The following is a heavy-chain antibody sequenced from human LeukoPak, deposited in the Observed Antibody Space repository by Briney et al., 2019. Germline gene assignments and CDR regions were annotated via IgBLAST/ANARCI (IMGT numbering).Heavy chain of an antibody. J-gene: IGHJ4*02. D-gene: IGHD4-23*01. Sequence: PSETLSLICTVSGGSIISGTSFWGWIRQPPGKGLEWIGSIYYTGYTYDSPALKSRVTLSIDTSKNQFSLMMRSVTAADTAVYYCARGCNSDSPEFDHWGQGTLVSVSS. CDR1: GGSIISGTSF. CDR2: IYYTGYT. V-gene: IGHV4-39*07. CDR3: ARGCNSDSPEFDH.